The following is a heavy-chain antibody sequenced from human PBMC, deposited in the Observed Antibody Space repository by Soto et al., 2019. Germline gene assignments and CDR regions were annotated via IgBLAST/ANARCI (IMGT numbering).Heavy chain of an antibody. D-gene: IGHD6-13*01. Sequence: VKVSCKASGGPFISYAISWVRQAPGQGLEWMGGIIPIFGTANYAQKFQGRVTITANESTSTAYMELSSLRSEDTAVYYCASPPRWGQAADKEETDYYYGMDVWGQGTTVTVSS. J-gene: IGHJ6*02. CDR1: GGPFISYA. CDR2: IIPIFGTA. CDR3: ASPPRWGQAADKEETDYYYGMDV. V-gene: IGHV1-69*01.